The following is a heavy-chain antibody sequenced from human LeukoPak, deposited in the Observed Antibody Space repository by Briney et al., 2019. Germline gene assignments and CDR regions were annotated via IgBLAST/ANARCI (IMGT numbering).Heavy chain of an antibody. D-gene: IGHD1-26*01. V-gene: IGHV3-33*01. CDR2: IWNDGSYE. Sequence: GGSLRLSCAASGFIFSNYGMHWVRQAPGRGLEWVAVIWNDGSYEHYTDSVKGRFTISRDNSKNTLFLQLNSLRPEDTAVYYCATPTWGSGSFLIDFWGQGTLVTVSS. J-gene: IGHJ4*02. CDR1: GFIFSNYG. CDR3: ATPTWGSGSFLIDF.